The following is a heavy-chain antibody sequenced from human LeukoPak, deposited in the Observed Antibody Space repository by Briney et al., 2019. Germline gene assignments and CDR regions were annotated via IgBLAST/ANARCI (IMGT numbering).Heavy chain of an antibody. CDR1: GFTFSSYS. J-gene: IGHJ4*02. D-gene: IGHD5-18*01. Sequence: PSGSLSLSCAASGFTFSSYSMSWVRQDPGEGLEWVSSISSSSSYIYYDDSVKGRFTISRDNAKNSLYLQMNSLRAEDTAVYYCAREVDGYGGLFDYWGRATLVAVPS. CDR2: ISSSSSYI. V-gene: IGHV3-21*01. CDR3: AREVDGYGGLFDY.